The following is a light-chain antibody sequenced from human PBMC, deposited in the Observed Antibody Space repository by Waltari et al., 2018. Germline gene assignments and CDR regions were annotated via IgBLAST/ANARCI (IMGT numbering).Light chain of an antibody. CDR2: HAS. Sequence: EIVLTQSPGTLSLSSGERATLSCRTSQSISKYLAWYQQKPGQAPRLLIYHASSRATGIPDRFSGSGSGTDFSRTISRLEPEDFAVYYCQHYVSLPVTFGQGTKVEIK. CDR1: QSISKY. J-gene: IGKJ1*01. CDR3: QHYVSLPVT. V-gene: IGKV3-20*01.